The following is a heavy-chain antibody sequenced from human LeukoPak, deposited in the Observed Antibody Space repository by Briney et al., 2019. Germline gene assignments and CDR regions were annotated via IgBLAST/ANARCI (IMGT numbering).Heavy chain of an antibody. V-gene: IGHV4-59*01. D-gene: IGHD5-18*01. CDR3: ARGILGYSYGYDY. CDR2: IYYRGST. J-gene: IGHJ4*02. Sequence: SETLSLTCTVSGGSISNYYWSWIRQPPGKGLEWIGYIYYRGSTNYNPSLKSRVTISVDTSKNQFSLKLSSVTAADTAVYYCARGILGYSYGYDYWGQGTLVTVSS. CDR1: GGSISNYY.